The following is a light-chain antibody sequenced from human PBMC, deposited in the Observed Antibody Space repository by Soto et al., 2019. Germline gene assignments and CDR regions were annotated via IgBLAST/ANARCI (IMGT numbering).Light chain of an antibody. CDR2: EVS. Sequence: QSVLTQPASVSGSPGQSITISCTGTSNDIGGYNYVSWYQQNPGKAPKLMIYEVSNRPSGVSNRFSGSKSGNTASLTISGLQAEDEADYYCSSYTSTSTPWVFGGGTKVTVL. CDR3: SSYTSTSTPWV. J-gene: IGLJ3*02. CDR1: SNDIGGYNY. V-gene: IGLV2-14*01.